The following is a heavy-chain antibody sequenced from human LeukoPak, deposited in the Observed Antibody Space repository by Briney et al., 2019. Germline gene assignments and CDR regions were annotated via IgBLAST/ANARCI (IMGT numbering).Heavy chain of an antibody. CDR1: GYTFTGYY. V-gene: IGHV1-2*02. D-gene: IGHD2-21*01. Sequence: ASVKVSCKASGYTFTGYYMHWVRQAPGQGLEWMGWINPNSGGTNYAQKFQGRVTMTRDTSISTAYMELSRLRSDDTAVYYYARDQAVVVIAMGYWGQGTLVTVSS. CDR2: INPNSGGT. J-gene: IGHJ4*02. CDR3: ARDQAVVVIAMGY.